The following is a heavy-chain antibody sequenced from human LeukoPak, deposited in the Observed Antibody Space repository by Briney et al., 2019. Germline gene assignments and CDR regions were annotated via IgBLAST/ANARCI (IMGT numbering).Heavy chain of an antibody. CDR1: GGSISSGSYY. CDR2: IYTTGST. V-gene: IGHV4-61*02. CDR3: ARVVYSGYDFRGAMDV. J-gene: IGHJ6*03. Sequence: SETLSLTCTVSGGSISSGSYYWSWIRQPAGKGLEWIGRIYTTGSTNHNPSLKSRVTIPVDTSKNQFSLKLSSVTAADTAVYYCARVVYSGYDFRGAMDVWGKGTTVTVSS. D-gene: IGHD5-12*01.